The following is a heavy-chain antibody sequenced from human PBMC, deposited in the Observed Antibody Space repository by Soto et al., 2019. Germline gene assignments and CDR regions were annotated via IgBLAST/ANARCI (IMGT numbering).Heavy chain of an antibody. CDR2: ISYDGSNK. CDR3: ARDLGDYGGGGSY. CDR1: GFTFSSYA. J-gene: IGHJ4*02. V-gene: IGHV3-30-3*01. D-gene: IGHD4-17*01. Sequence: ESGGGVVQPGRSLRLSCAASGFTFSSYAMHWVRQAPGKGLEWVAVISYDGSNKYYADSVKGRFTISRDNSKNTLYLQMNSLRAEDTAVYYCARDLGDYGGGGSYWGQGTLVTVSS.